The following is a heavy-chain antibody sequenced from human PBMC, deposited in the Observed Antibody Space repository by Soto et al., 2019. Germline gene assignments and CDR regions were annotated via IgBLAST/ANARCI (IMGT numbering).Heavy chain of an antibody. D-gene: IGHD6-13*01. J-gene: IGHJ2*01. CDR1: GGSFSGYY. CDR2: INDSGST. V-gene: IGHV4-34*01. CDR3: ARGRTVSTYSRYWDSGWYFDL. Sequence: QAQLHQWGAGLLKPSETLSLTCAVYGGSFSGYYWSWIRQPPGKGLERIGEINDSGSTNYNPTLKRRVTMSVDTSKNQFALKLSSVNAADMAVYYCARGRTVSTYSRYWDSGWYFDLWGRGTLVTVSP.